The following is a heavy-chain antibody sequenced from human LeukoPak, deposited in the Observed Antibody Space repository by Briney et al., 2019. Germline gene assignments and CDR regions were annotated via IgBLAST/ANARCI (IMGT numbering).Heavy chain of an antibody. J-gene: IGHJ4*02. CDR2: IYYNGST. Sequence: SETPSLTCTVSGGSLSSSSYYWGWIRQPPGKGLEWLGSIYYNGSTYYNPSFRSRVTISVDTSKNQFSLRLSSVTAADTPVYYCARHAIDIIVRVDYWGQGTLVTVSS. D-gene: IGHD2-15*01. CDR3: ARHAIDIIVRVDY. V-gene: IGHV4-39*01. CDR1: GGSLSSSSYY.